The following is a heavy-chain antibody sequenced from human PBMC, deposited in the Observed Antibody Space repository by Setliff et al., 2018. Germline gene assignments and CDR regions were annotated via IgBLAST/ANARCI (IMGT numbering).Heavy chain of an antibody. CDR1: GFTFSSYW. CDR2: VNQDGSDK. Sequence: PGGSLRLSCAASGFTFSSYWMSWVRQTPGKGLEWVANVNQDGSDKYYVDSVKGRFTISRDNAMNSLYLQMNSLRADDTAVYYCARQRYYDTTGKAFDIWGQGTMVTVSS. J-gene: IGHJ3*02. D-gene: IGHD3-22*01. V-gene: IGHV3-7*01. CDR3: ARQRYYDTTGKAFDI.